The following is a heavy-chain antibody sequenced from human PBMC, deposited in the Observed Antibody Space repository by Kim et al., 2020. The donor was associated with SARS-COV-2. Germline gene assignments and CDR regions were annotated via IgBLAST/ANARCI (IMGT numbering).Heavy chain of an antibody. CDR1: GFTFNSYG. D-gene: IGHD3-10*01. V-gene: IGHV3-21*01. Sequence: GGSLRLSCVASGFTFNSYGMNWVRQAPGKGLEWVSSISSSSSYIYYADSVKGRFTISRDNAKNSLYLQMNSLRAEDTAVYYCARSSYVSEGYWGQGTLVTVSS. CDR3: ARSSYVSEGY. CDR2: ISSSSSYI. J-gene: IGHJ4*02.